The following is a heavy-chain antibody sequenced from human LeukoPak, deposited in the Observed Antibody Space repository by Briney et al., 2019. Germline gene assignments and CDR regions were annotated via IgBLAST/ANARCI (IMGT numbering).Heavy chain of an antibody. D-gene: IGHD3-22*01. CDR3: ARTGNYYDIPYYFDY. V-gene: IGHV1-2*02. J-gene: IGHJ4*02. CDR2: INPNSGGT. Sequence: GASVKVSCKASGYTFTGYYMHWVRQAPGQGLEWMGWINPNSGGTNYAQKFQGRVTMTRDTSISTAYMELSRLRSDDTAVYYCARTGNYYDIPYYFDYWGQGTLVTVSS. CDR1: GYTFTGYY.